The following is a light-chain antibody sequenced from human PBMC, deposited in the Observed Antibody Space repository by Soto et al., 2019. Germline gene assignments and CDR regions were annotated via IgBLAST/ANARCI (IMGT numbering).Light chain of an antibody. V-gene: IGLV2-14*01. Sequence: QSALTQPASVSGSPGQSITISCTGTSSDVGGYNYVSWYQQHPGKAPKLMIYEVTNRPSGVSNRFSGSKSGNTASLAITGLQAEDEADYYCQSYDSSLFVFGTGTKVTVL. CDR2: EVT. CDR1: SSDVGGYNY. CDR3: QSYDSSLFV. J-gene: IGLJ1*01.